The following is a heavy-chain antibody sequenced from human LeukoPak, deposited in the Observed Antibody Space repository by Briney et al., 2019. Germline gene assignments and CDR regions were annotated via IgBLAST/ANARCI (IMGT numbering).Heavy chain of an antibody. D-gene: IGHD4-17*01. CDR2: IWYDGNNK. CDR1: GFSFSSYG. V-gene: IGHV3-33*06. J-gene: IGHJ4*02. Sequence: PGGSLRLSCAASGFSFSSYGMHWVRQAPGKGLEWVAVIWYDGNNKYYADSVKGRFTISRDNSKNTLYLQMNSLRAEDTAMYYCAKDSYGDYDKRGINYFHYWGQGTLVTVSS. CDR3: AKDSYGDYDKRGINYFHY.